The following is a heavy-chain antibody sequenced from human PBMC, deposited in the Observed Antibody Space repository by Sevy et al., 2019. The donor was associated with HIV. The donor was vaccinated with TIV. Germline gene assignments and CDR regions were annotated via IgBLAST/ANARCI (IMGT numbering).Heavy chain of an antibody. J-gene: IGHJ5*02. Sequence: ASVKVSCKPSGYTFTTYGMTWVRQAPGQGLEWMGWINTYNGNTNYAQKFQGRVTMTRDTSTSTAYMELRSLTSDDTAVYYCARKKNLGEPSDPWGQGTLVTVSS. V-gene: IGHV1-18*01. CDR1: GYTFTTYG. D-gene: IGHD3-16*01. CDR3: ARKKNLGEPSDP. CDR2: INTYNGNT.